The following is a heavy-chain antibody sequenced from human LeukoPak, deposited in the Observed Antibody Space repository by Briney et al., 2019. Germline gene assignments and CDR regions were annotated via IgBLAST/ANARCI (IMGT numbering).Heavy chain of an antibody. J-gene: IGHJ4*02. CDR3: ASCSYYYGSGSYQTPFDY. CDR2: IYHSGST. CDR1: GGSISSSNW. D-gene: IGHD3-10*01. Sequence: SETLSLTCAVSGGSISSSNWWSWVRQPPGKGLEWIGEIYHSGSTNYNPSLKSRVTISVDKSKKQFSLKLSSVTAADTAVYYCASCSYYYGSGSYQTPFDYWGQGTLVTVSS. V-gene: IGHV4-4*02.